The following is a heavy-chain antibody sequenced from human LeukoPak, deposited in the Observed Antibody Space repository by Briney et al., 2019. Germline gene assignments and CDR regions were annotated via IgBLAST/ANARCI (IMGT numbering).Heavy chain of an antibody. CDR1: GYTFTGYY. CDR3: ARDGAFWSGYSLNWFDP. Sequence: ASVKVSCKASGYTFTGYYMHWVRQAPGQGLEWKGRINPNSGGTNYAQKFQGRVTMTRDTSISTAYMELSRLRSDDTAVYYCARDGAFWSGYSLNWFDPWGQGTLVTVSS. CDR2: INPNSGGT. J-gene: IGHJ5*02. V-gene: IGHV1-2*06. D-gene: IGHD3-3*01.